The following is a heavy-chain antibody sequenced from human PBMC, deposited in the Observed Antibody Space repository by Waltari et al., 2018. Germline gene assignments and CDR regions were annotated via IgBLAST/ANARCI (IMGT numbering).Heavy chain of an antibody. CDR3: AVLWFGASTYWYFDL. Sequence: QVQLVQSGAEVKKPGSAVKDSCKASGSTFSSYAISWVRQAPGEGFEWIGRIIPLFGKANSAHKFQGRVTITSDKSTRTAYMELISMRSEDTAVYYCAVLWFGASTYWYFDLCVRGTLVPVSS. CDR2: IIPLFGKA. J-gene: IGHJ2*01. CDR1: GSTFSSYA. V-gene: IGHV1-69*04. D-gene: IGHD3-10*01.